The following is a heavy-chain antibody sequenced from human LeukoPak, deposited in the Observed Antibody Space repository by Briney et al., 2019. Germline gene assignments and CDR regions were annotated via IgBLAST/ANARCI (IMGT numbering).Heavy chain of an antibody. V-gene: IGHV3-7*01. D-gene: IGHD3-22*01. CDR1: GFTFSSYW. Sequence: PGGSLRLSCAASGFTFSSYWMSWVRQAPGKGLEWVANIKQDGSEKYYMDSVKGRFTISRDNAKNSLYLQMNSLRAEDTAVYYCAGDRDYYDSSGYLFDYWGQGTLVTVSS. CDR3: AGDRDYYDSSGYLFDY. J-gene: IGHJ4*02. CDR2: IKQDGSEK.